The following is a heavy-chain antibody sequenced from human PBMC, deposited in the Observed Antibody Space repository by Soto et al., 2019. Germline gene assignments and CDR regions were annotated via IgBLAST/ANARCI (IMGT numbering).Heavy chain of an antibody. Sequence: RASVKVSCKASGGTFSSYAISWVRQAPGQGLEWMGGIIPIFGTANYAQKFQGRVTITADKSTSTAYMELSSLRSEDTAVYYCARDRSYYDILTGYYGSYYYYGMDVWGQGTTVTVSS. D-gene: IGHD3-9*01. CDR1: GGTFSSYA. V-gene: IGHV1-69*06. J-gene: IGHJ6*02. CDR3: ARDRSYYDILTGYYGSYYYYGMDV. CDR2: IIPIFGTA.